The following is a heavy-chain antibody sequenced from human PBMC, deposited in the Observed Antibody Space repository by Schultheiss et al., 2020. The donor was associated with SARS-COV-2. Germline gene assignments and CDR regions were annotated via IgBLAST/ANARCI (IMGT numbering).Heavy chain of an antibody. V-gene: IGHV1-2*04. Sequence: ASVKVSCKASGYTFTGYYMHWVRQAPGQGLEWMGWINPNSGGTNYAQKFQGWVTMTRDTSISTAYMELSSLRSEDTAVYYCARDRGDGAFDIWGQGTMVTVSS. J-gene: IGHJ3*02. CDR2: INPNSGGT. CDR3: ARDRGDGAFDI. D-gene: IGHD3-10*01. CDR1: GYTFTGYY.